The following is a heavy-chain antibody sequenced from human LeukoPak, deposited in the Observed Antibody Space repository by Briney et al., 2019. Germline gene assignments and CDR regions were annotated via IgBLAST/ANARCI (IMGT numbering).Heavy chain of an antibody. CDR1: GGSISSYY. V-gene: IGHV4-59*08. D-gene: IGHD6-13*01. Sequence: SETLSLTCTVSGGSISSYYWSWIRQPPGKGLEWIGYIYYSESTNYNPSLKSRVTISVDTSKNQFSLKLSSVTAADTAVYYCARRIAAAGTYDWFDPWGQGTLVTVSS. CDR2: IYYSEST. J-gene: IGHJ5*02. CDR3: ARRIAAAGTYDWFDP.